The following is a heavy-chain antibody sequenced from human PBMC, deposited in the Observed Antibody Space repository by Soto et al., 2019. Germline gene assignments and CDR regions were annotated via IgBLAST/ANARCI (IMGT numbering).Heavy chain of an antibody. V-gene: IGHV1-46*01. CDR2: IYPSGGST. CDR1: GYTFTSYY. CDR3: ALDYSSSSGGLVYFDY. D-gene: IGHD6-6*01. Sequence: QVQLVQSGAEVKKPGASVKVSCKASGYTFTSYYMHWVRQAPGQGLEWMGIIYPSGGSTSYAQKFQGRVTMTRDTSTSTVDMEQSSLRCEDTAVYYCALDYSSSSGGLVYFDYWGQGTLVTVSS. J-gene: IGHJ4*02.